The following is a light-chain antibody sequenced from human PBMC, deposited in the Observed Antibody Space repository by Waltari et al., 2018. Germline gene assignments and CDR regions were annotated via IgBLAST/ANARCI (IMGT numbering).Light chain of an antibody. CDR3: QHYVRLPAT. Sequence: ELVLTQSPGTLSLSPGERATLSCRASQSVSRTLAWYQQKPGQAPSRLIYAASTRAPGIPDRFSGSGSGTDFSLTISRLEPEDFEVYYCQHYVRLPATFGQGTKVEIK. J-gene: IGKJ1*01. CDR2: AAS. V-gene: IGKV3-20*01. CDR1: QSVSRT.